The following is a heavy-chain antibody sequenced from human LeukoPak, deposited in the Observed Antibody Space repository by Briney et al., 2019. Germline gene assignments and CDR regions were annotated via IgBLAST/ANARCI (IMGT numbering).Heavy chain of an antibody. D-gene: IGHD3-3*01. CDR2: IYYSGST. CDR1: GGSISSSSYY. Sequence: PSETLSLTCTASGGSISSSSYYWGWIRQPPGKGLEWIGSIYYSGSTYYNPSLKSRVTISVDTSKNQISLKLSSVTAADTAVYYCAREHYDFWRRFDPWGQGTLVTVSS. CDR3: AREHYDFWRRFDP. V-gene: IGHV4-39*02. J-gene: IGHJ5*02.